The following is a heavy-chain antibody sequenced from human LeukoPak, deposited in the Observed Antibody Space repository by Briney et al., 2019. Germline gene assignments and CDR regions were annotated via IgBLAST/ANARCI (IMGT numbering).Heavy chain of an antibody. V-gene: IGHV1-46*01. D-gene: IGHD4-17*01. CDR3: ARDRGGDYGRGRYYYYYYIDA. CDR1: GYTFTSYD. Sequence: GSVKVSCKASGYTFTSYDMHWVRQAPWQGLELVGVINPNGGSTSYAQKFQGRVTMTRDTSTSTVYMELSSRRSEDTAVYYCARDRGGDYGRGRYYYYYYIDAWGKGTTVTVSS. J-gene: IGHJ6*03. CDR2: INPNGGST.